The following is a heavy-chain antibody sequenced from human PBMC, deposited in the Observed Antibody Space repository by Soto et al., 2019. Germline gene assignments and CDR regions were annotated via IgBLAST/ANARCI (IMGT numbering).Heavy chain of an antibody. V-gene: IGHV1-69*08. CDR3: AREQYGGDPMI. Sequence: QVQLVQSGAEVKKPGSSVQVSCKASGGTFSSYTISWVRQAPGQGLEWMGRIIPILGIANYAQKFQGRVTITADKSTSTAYMELSSLRSEDTAVYYCAREQYGGDPMIWGQGTLVTVSS. CDR1: GGTFSSYT. D-gene: IGHD2-21*02. CDR2: IIPILGIA. J-gene: IGHJ4*02.